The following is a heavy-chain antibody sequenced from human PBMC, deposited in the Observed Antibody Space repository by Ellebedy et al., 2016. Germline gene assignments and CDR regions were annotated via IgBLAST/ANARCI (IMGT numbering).Heavy chain of an antibody. J-gene: IGHJ2*01. CDR1: GGSISSYY. Sequence: SETLSLTCTVSGGSISSYYWSWIRQPPGKGLEWIGYIYYSGSTNYNPSLKSRVTISVDTSKNQFSLKLSSVTAADTAVYYCARGRQWLVYWYFDLWGRGTLVTVSS. CDR3: ARGRQWLVYWYFDL. D-gene: IGHD6-19*01. CDR2: IYYSGST. V-gene: IGHV4-59*01.